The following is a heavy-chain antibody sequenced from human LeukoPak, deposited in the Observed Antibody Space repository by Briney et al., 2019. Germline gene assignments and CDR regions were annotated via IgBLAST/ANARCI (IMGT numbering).Heavy chain of an antibody. D-gene: IGHD3-22*01. J-gene: IGHJ4*02. V-gene: IGHV4-59*01. CDR1: GGSISSYY. Sequence: SETLSLTCTVSGGSISSYYWNWIRQPPGKGLEWIGYIYYSGSTNYNSSLKSRVIISVDTSKNQFSLKLSSVTAADTAVYYCAREGAGYYDSSGYFRDWGQGTLVTVSS. CDR3: AREGAGYYDSSGYFRD. CDR2: IYYSGST.